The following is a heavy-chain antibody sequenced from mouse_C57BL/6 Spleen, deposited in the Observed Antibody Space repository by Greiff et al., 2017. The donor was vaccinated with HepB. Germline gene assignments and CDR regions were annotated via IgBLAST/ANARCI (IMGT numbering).Heavy chain of an antibody. Sequence: DVQLVESGGGLVKPGGSLKLSCAASGFTFSDYGMHWVRQAPEKGLEWVAYISSGSSTIYYADTVKGRFTISRDNAKNTLFLQMTRLRSEDTAMYYCARNYGSQRVDWYFDVWGTGTTVTVSS. CDR2: ISSGSSTI. J-gene: IGHJ1*03. CDR1: GFTFSDYG. CDR3: ARNYGSQRVDWYFDV. D-gene: IGHD1-1*01. V-gene: IGHV5-17*01.